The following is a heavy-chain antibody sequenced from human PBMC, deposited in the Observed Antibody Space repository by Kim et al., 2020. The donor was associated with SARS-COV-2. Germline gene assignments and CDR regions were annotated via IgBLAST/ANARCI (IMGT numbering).Heavy chain of an antibody. Sequence: GGSLRLSCGASGFTFSDYAMHWVRRAPGKGLEWVCRIRSNVDGYATAYSASVRGSITISRADSTNTAYLQMHSLKTTDTADYYCNRVPGNTLAFWAAFDV. CDR2: IRSNVDGYAT. CDR1: GFTFSDYA. CDR3: NRVPGNTLAFWAAFDV. J-gene: IGHJ3*01. V-gene: IGHV3-73*01. D-gene: IGHD1-7*01.